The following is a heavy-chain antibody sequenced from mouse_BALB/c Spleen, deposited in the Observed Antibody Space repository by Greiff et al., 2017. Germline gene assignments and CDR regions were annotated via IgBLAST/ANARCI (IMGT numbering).Heavy chain of an antibody. J-gene: IGHJ4*01. D-gene: IGHD2-14*01. CDR2: IRLKSNNYAT. CDR1: GFTFSNYW. Sequence: EVKVEESGGGLVQPGGSMKLSCVASGFTFSNYWMNWVRQSPEKGLEWVAEIRLKSNNYATHYAESVKGRFTISRDDSKSSVYLQMNNLRAEDTGIYYCTRSGGTYAMDYWGQGTSVTVSS. CDR3: TRSGGTYAMDY. V-gene: IGHV6-6*02.